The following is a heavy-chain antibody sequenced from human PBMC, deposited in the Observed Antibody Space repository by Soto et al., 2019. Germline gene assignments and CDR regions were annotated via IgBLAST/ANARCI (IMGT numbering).Heavy chain of an antibody. Sequence: SETLSLTCTVSGGSISDYYWSWIRQPPGKGLEWIGYILYTGYTNYNPSLKSRITISIDTSRNQFSLRLSSVTAADTAVYYCARDRSNSPEYFDYWGQGTLVTVSS. D-gene: IGHD1-1*01. J-gene: IGHJ4*02. CDR1: GGSISDYY. CDR3: ARDRSNSPEYFDY. V-gene: IGHV4-59*01. CDR2: ILYTGYT.